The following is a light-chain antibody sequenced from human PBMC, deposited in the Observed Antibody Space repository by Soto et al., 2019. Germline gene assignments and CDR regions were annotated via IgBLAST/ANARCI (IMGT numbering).Light chain of an antibody. CDR3: QKYNSALT. CDR1: QSISSY. V-gene: IGKV1-39*01. J-gene: IGKJ5*01. Sequence: DIQITQSPSSLYASVGDRVTITFRASQSISSYLNWYQQKPGKAPKLLIYKASSLESGVPSRFSGSGSGTEVTRTLCRLQPEDVATYFGQKYNSALTLGQGTRLEI. CDR2: KAS.